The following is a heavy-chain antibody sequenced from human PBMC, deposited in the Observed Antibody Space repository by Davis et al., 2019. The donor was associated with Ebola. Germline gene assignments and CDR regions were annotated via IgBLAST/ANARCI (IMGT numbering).Heavy chain of an antibody. CDR3: ARAPIAGAGTRWGTGWFDP. CDR2: INYSGST. J-gene: IGHJ5*02. CDR1: GGSISTSSYY. Sequence: PSETLSLTCTVSGGSISTSSYYWGWIRQPPGKGLEWIGSINYSGSTYYNPSLKSRVTISVDTSKNHFSLKLNSVTAADTVVYYCARAPIAGAGTRWGTGWFDPWGQGTLVTVSS. V-gene: IGHV4-39*07. D-gene: IGHD6-13*01.